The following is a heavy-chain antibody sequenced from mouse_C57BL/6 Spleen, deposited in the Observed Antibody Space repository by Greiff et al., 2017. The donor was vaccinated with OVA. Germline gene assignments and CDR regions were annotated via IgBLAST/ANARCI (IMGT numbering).Heavy chain of an antibody. CDR1: GFTFSSYG. D-gene: IGHD4-1*01. CDR3: ARTGDYFDD. V-gene: IGHV5-6*01. Sequence: EVMLVESGGDLVKPGGSLKLSCAASGFTFSSYGMSWVRQTPDKRLEWVATISSGGSYSYYPDSVKGRFTISRDNAKNTLYLQMRSLKSEDTAMYYCARTGDYFDDWGKGTTLTVSS. J-gene: IGHJ2*01. CDR2: ISSGGSYS.